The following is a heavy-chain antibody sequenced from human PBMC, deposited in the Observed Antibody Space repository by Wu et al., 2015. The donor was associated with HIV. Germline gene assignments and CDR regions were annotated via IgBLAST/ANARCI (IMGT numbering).Heavy chain of an antibody. D-gene: IGHD3-22*01. CDR3: ARDDYYDSSGLGLLWYFDL. V-gene: IGHV1-18*01. CDR1: GYTFTSYG. CDR2: ISGYNDNT. J-gene: IGHJ2*01. Sequence: QGQLVQSGAEVEKPGASVKVSCKASGYTFTSYGISWVRQAPGQGLEWMGWISGYNDNTNYAQKVQGRVTMTTDPSTSTAYMELRSLRSDDTAVYYCARDDYYDSSGLGLLWYFDLWGRGTLVTVSS.